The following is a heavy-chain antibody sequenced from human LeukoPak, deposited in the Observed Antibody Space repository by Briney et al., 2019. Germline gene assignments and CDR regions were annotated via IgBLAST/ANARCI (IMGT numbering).Heavy chain of an antibody. CDR3: ASGDVDTAMVGAFDI. D-gene: IGHD5-18*01. CDR1: GFTFSNYA. J-gene: IGHJ3*02. V-gene: IGHV3-30-3*01. CDR2: ISYDGSNK. Sequence: PGGSLRLSCAASGFTFSNYAMSWVRQAPGKGLEWVAVISYDGSNKYYADSVKGRFTISRDNSKNTLYLQMNSLRAEDTAVYYCASGDVDTAMVGAFDIWGQGTMVTVSS.